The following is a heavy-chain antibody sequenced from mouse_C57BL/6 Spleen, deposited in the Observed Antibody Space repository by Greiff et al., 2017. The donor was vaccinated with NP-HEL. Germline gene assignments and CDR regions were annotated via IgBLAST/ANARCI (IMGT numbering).Heavy chain of an antibody. D-gene: IGHD4-1*01. CDR3: ARGVGRGAYFDY. J-gene: IGHJ2*01. CDR1: GYTFTSYW. Sequence: QVQLQQPGAELVKPGASVKLSCKASGYTFTSYWMHWVKQRPGQGLEWIGMIHPNSGSTNYNEKFKSKATLTVDKSSSTAYMQLSSLTSEDSAVYYCARGVGRGAYFDYWGQGTTLTVSS. V-gene: IGHV1-64*01. CDR2: IHPNSGST.